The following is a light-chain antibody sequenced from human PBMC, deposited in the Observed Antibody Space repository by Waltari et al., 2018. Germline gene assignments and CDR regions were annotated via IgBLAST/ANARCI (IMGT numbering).Light chain of an antibody. Sequence: SYELTQPPSVSVSPGQTARTTCPGDACPKQNAFWYQQKPGQAPVLIIDKDTQRPSGIPELFSGSSSGTTVTMTISGVQAEDEADYYCLSADSSGTSKVFGGGTKLTVL. J-gene: IGLJ3*02. CDR1: ACPKQN. V-gene: IGLV3-25*03. CDR3: LSADSSGTSKV. CDR2: KDT.